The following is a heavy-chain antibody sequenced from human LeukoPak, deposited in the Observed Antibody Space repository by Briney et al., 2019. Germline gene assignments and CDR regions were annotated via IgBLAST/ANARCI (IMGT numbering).Heavy chain of an antibody. CDR3: AVNGGYFDSSGYYSG. D-gene: IGHD3-22*01. CDR2: ISGSGGST. CDR1: GFTFSSYA. J-gene: IGHJ4*02. Sequence: GGSLRLSCAASGFTFSSYAMSWVRQAPGKGLEWVSAISGSGGSTYYADSVKGRFTVSRDNAKNSLYLQMDSLRAEDTAVYYCAVNGGYFDSSGYYSGWGQGTLVTVSS. V-gene: IGHV3-23*01.